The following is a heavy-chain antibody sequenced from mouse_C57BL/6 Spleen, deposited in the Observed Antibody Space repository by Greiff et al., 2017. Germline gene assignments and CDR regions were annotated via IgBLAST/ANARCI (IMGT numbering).Heavy chain of an antibody. CDR1: GYSFTDYN. D-gene: IGHD2-5*01. Sequence: EVKLMESGPELVKPGASVKISCKASGYSFTDYNMNWVKQSNGKSLEWIGVINPNYGTTSYNQKFKGKATLTVDQSSSTAYMQLNSLTSEDSAVYYCARGAYYSNYWYFDVWGTGTTVTVSS. CDR3: ARGAYYSNYWYFDV. V-gene: IGHV1-39*01. CDR2: INPNYGTT. J-gene: IGHJ1*03.